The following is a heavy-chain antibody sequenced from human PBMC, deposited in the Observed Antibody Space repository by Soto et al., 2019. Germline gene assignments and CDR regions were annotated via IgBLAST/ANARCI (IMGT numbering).Heavy chain of an antibody. V-gene: IGHV3-23*01. CDR3: AKDLSWNPAEYNWFDP. Sequence: PGGSLRLSCVVSGFTFSTYAMSWVRQAPGKGLEWVSTISNTGDSTYYADSVKGRFTLSRDNSKNTLYLQLKSLTVEDTAVYYCAKDLSWNPAEYNWFDPWGQGTLVTVSS. J-gene: IGHJ5*02. D-gene: IGHD1-1*01. CDR2: ISNTGDST. CDR1: GFTFSTYA.